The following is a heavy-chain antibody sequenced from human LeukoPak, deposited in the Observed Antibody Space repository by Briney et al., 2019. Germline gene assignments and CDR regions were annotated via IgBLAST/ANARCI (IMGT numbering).Heavy chain of an antibody. J-gene: IGHJ2*01. CDR3: AREYDSLSHFDL. CDR2: IIPIFGTA. Sequence: ASVKVSCKASGGTFSSYAISWVRQAPGQGLEWMGGIIPIFGTANYAQKFQGRVTITADESTSTAYMELSSLRSEDTAVYYCAREYDSLSHFDLWSRGTLVTVSS. V-gene: IGHV1-69*13. D-gene: IGHD3-22*01. CDR1: GGTFSSYA.